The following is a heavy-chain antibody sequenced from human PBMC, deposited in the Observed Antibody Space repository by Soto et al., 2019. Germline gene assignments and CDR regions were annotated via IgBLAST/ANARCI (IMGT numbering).Heavy chain of an antibody. V-gene: IGHV1-8*01. CDR2: MNPNSGNT. CDR1: GYTFTSYD. J-gene: IGHJ6*02. CDR3: ARWPDGYYYYRMDV. Sequence: QVQLVQSGAEVKKPGASVKVSCKASGYTFTSYDINWVRQATGQGLEWMGWMNPNSGNTGYAQKFLGRVTMTKNTSISTAYMELSSLRSEDTAVYYCARWPDGYYYYRMDVWCQGTTVTVSS.